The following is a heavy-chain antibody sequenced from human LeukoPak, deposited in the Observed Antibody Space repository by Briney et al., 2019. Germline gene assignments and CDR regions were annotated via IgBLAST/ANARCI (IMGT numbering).Heavy chain of an antibody. D-gene: IGHD5-18*01. CDR1: GFTFSSYA. CDR3: ARSGHSYGPYYFDY. J-gene: IGHJ4*02. V-gene: IGHV3-23*01. Sequence: GGSLRLSCAASGFTFSSYAMSWVRQAPGKGLEWVSAISGSGGSTYYADSVKGRFTISRENAKNSLYLQMNSLRAGDTAVYYCARSGHSYGPYYFDYWGQGTLVTVSS. CDR2: ISGSGGST.